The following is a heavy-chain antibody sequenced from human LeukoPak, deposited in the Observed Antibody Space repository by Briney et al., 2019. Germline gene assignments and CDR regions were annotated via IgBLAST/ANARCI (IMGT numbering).Heavy chain of an antibody. Sequence: PGGSLRLSCAASGFTFSSYEMNWVRHAPGEGLEWVSYISSSGSTIYYADSVKGVFTISRDNAKNALYLQMNSLRAEETAVYYCAREYRQWLVRYYYGMDVWGKGTTVTVSS. CDR1: GFTFSSYE. CDR3: AREYRQWLVRYYYGMDV. V-gene: IGHV3-48*03. D-gene: IGHD6-19*01. CDR2: ISSSGSTI. J-gene: IGHJ6*04.